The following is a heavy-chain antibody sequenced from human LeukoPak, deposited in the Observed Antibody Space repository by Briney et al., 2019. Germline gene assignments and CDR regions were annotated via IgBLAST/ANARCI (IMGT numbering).Heavy chain of an antibody. CDR1: GYTFTGHY. D-gene: IGHD6-19*01. J-gene: IGHJ5*02. CDR3: ARGWQQWLDNNWFDP. Sequence: ASVKVSCKASGYTFTGHYMHWVRQAPGQGLEWMGWINPNSGGTKYAQKFQGRVTMTRDTSISTAYMELSRLRSDGTAVYYCARGWQQWLDNNWFDPWGQGTLVTVSS. CDR2: INPNSGGT. V-gene: IGHV1-2*02.